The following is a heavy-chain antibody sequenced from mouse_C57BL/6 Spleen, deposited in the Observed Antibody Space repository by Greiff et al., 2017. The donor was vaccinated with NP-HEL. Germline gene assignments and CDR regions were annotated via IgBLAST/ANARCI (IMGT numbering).Heavy chain of an antibody. Sequence: QVQLKESGAELARPGASVKLSCKASGYTFTSYGISWVKQRTGQGLEWIGEIYPRSGNTYYHEKFKGKATLTADKSSSTAYMERRSLTSEDSAVYFGAREVTTVPAGFAYWGQGTLVTVSA. CDR2: IYPRSGNT. V-gene: IGHV1-81*01. J-gene: IGHJ3*01. D-gene: IGHD1-1*01. CDR1: GYTFTSYG. CDR3: AREVTTVPAGFAY.